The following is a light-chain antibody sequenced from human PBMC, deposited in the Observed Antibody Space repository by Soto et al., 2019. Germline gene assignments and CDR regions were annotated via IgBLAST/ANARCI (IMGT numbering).Light chain of an antibody. CDR3: QQRRSWPPTIT. CDR2: DAS. J-gene: IGKJ5*01. V-gene: IGKV3-11*01. CDR1: QSVSTY. Sequence: EIVQTQSPATLSLYPVEIAPLSCRASQSVSTYLAWYQQRPGQAPRLLIYDASYRATDIPPRFSGSGSGTDFTLTISSLEPEDFAVYYCQQRRSWPPTITFGQGTRLEIK.